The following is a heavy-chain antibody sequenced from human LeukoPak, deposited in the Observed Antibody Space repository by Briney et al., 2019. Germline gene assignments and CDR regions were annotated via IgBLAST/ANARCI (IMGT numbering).Heavy chain of an antibody. D-gene: IGHD6-19*01. CDR2: ISGSGSST. J-gene: IGHJ6*02. CDR3: AKDGGHLYSSGWYYYGMDV. Sequence: GGSLRLSCAASGFTFSSYAMNWVRQAPGKGLEWVSAISGSGSSTYYADSVKGRFTISRDNSKNTLYLQMNSLRAEDTAVYYCAKDGGHLYSSGWYYYGMDVWGQGTTVTVSS. CDR1: GFTFSSYA. V-gene: IGHV3-23*01.